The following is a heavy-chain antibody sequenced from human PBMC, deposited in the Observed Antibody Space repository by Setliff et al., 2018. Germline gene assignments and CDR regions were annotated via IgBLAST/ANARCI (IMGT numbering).Heavy chain of an antibody. V-gene: IGHV4-39*07. J-gene: IGHJ3*01. D-gene: IGHD1-26*01. CDR3: VRDLSGGQAL. Sequence: SETLSLTCSVAGGSVSRTVYYWGWARQSPGKGPEWVASIRDRGNTAYNPSLRSRLTISIDTSENQFSMKLISVTAADTAVYYCVRDLSGGQALWGQGTMVTVSS. CDR1: GGSVSRTVYY. CDR2: IRDRGNT.